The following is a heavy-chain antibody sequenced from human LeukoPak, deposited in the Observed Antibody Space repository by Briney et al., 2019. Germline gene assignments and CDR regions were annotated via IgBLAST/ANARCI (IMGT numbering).Heavy chain of an antibody. D-gene: IGHD5-18*01. Sequence: PGGSLRLSCAASGFTFSSYSMNWARQTPGKGPVWVSRIDIDGSSTIYADSVMGRFTISRDNAKNTLYLQMNSLRAEDTAVYYCARDRGGYGPTTTDYWGQGTLVTVSS. CDR3: ARDRGGYGPTTTDY. CDR2: IDIDGSST. V-gene: IGHV3-74*01. J-gene: IGHJ4*02. CDR1: GFTFSSYS.